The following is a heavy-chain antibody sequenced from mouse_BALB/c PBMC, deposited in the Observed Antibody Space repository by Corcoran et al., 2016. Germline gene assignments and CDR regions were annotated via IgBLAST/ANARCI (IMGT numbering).Heavy chain of an antibody. D-gene: IGHD1-1*01. J-gene: IGHJ2*01. CDR2: INTYTGEP. Sequence: QIQLVQSGPELKKPGETVKISCKASGYTFTNYGMYWVKQAPGKGLKWMGWINTYTGEPTYADDFKGRFAFSLETSASTAYLQINNLKNEDTATYFCARCATGTYYFDYWGQGTTLTVSS. V-gene: IGHV9-3-1*01. CDR3: ARCATGTYYFDY. CDR1: GYTFTNYG.